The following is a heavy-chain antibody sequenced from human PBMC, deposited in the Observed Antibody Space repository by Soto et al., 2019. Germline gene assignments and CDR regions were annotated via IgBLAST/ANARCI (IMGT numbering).Heavy chain of an antibody. V-gene: IGHV1-24*01. D-gene: IGHD3-10*01. CDR3: ATDVYYYGSGSSSLYYYYSMDV. CDR2: VHPEDGET. Sequence: GASVTLSCTVSGDTITELSIHWVRQAPGKGLEWMGGVHPEDGETIYAQKFQGRVTMTEDTSTDTAYMELSSLRSEDTAVYYCATDVYYYGSGSSSLYYYYSMDVRGKGTTVTVSS. CDR1: GDTITELS. J-gene: IGHJ6*03.